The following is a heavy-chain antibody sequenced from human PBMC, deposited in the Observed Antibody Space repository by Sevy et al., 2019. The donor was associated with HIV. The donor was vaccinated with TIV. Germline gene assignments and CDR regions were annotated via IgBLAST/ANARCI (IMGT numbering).Heavy chain of an antibody. Sequence: GGSLRLSCAASGFTFSSYSMNWVRQAPGKGLGWVSSISSSSSYIYYADSVKGRFTISRDNAKNSLYLQMNSLRAEDTAVYYCARDSGEDDAFDIWGQGTMVTVSS. D-gene: IGHD3-10*01. CDR3: ARDSGEDDAFDI. J-gene: IGHJ3*02. V-gene: IGHV3-21*01. CDR1: GFTFSSYS. CDR2: ISSSSSYI.